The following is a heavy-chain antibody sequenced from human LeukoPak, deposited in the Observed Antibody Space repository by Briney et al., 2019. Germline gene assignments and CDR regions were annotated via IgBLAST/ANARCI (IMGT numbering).Heavy chain of an antibody. CDR2: INHSGST. CDR3: ARVSKDYDFWSGYLIDAFDI. D-gene: IGHD3-3*01. CDR1: GGSFSGYY. V-gene: IGHV4-34*01. Sequence: SETLSLTCAVYGGSFSGYYWSWIRQPPGKGLEWIGEINHSGSTNYNPSLKSRVTISVDTSKNQFSLKLSSVTAADTAVYYCARVSKDYDFWSGYLIDAFDIWGQGTMVTVSS. J-gene: IGHJ3*02.